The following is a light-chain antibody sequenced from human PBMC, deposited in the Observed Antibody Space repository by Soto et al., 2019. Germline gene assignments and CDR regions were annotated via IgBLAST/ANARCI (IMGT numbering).Light chain of an antibody. V-gene: IGLV1-44*01. CDR2: NIN. CDR3: AAWDDSLNGYV. CDR1: NSNIGRTT. J-gene: IGLJ1*01. Sequence: QSVLTQPPSASGTPGQRVTMSCSGSNSNIGRTTVDWYQHLPGTAPKLLMYNINDRPSGVPDRFSGSKSGTSASLVISGLQSEDEADYYCAAWDDSLNGYVFGTGTKVTVL.